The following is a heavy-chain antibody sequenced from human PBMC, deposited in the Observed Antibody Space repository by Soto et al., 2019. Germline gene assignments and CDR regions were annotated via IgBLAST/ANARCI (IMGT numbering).Heavy chain of an antibody. J-gene: IGHJ4*02. CDR2: VYWDDEK. D-gene: IGHD5-18*01. CDR1: GFSLTTSGMG. V-gene: IGHV2-5*02. Sequence: SCPTLVNPTQTLTLTCSFSGFSLTTSGMGVGWIRQPPGKAPEWLALVYWDDEKRYSPSLKSRLTITKNTSENRVVLTMTNMDTVDPATYYCVQRGLLDTTFFQYWGPGTVGTV. CDR3: VQRGLLDTTFFQY.